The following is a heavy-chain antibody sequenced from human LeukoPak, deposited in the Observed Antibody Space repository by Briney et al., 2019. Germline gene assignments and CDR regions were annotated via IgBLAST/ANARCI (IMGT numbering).Heavy chain of an antibody. CDR1: GYSISSGYY. CDR2: IYHSGST. V-gene: IGHV4-38-2*01. D-gene: IGHD3-22*01. Sequence: SETLSLTCAVSGYSISSGYYWGWIRQPPGKGLEWIGSIYHSGSTYYNPSLKSRVTISVDTSKNQFSLKLSSVTAADTAMYYCARCAPAFGDYYDSALFDPWGRGTLVTVSS. J-gene: IGHJ5*02. CDR3: ARCAPAFGDYYDSALFDP.